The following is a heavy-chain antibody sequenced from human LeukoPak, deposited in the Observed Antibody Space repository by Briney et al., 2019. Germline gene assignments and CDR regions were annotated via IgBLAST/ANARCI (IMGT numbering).Heavy chain of an antibody. CDR2: IYYSGST. CDR1: GGSISSDGYY. CDR3: ARGPGSWVTYWYFDL. J-gene: IGHJ2*01. V-gene: IGHV4-31*03. Sequence: SETLSLTCTVSGGSISSDGYYWSWIRQHPGKGLEWIGYIYYSGSTYYNPSLKSRVTMSVDTSKNQFSLKLSSVTAADTAVYYCARGPGSWVTYWYFDLWGRGTLVTVSS. D-gene: IGHD1-26*01.